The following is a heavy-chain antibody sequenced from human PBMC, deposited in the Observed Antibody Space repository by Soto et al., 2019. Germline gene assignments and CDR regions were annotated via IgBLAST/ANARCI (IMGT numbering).Heavy chain of an antibody. CDR1: GFTFDDYA. V-gene: IGHV3-9*01. CDR3: AKDKIGESPPNAFDI. CDR2: ISWNSGSI. J-gene: IGHJ3*02. D-gene: IGHD3-10*01. Sequence: EVQLVESGGGLVQPGRSLRLSCAASGFTFDDYAMHWVRQAPGKGLEWVSGISWNSGSIGYADSVKGRFTISRDNAKNSLYLQMNSLRAEDTALYYCAKDKIGESPPNAFDIWGQGTMVTVSS.